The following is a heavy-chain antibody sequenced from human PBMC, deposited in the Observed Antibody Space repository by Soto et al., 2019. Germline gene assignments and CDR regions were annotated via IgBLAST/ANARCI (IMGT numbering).Heavy chain of an antibody. Sequence: QVQLVQSGAEVKKPGASVKVSCKASGYTFTRYAMHWVRQAPGQRLEWMGWINAGNGNTKYSQKFQGRVTITRDTSASTAYMELSSLRSEDTAVYYCAGSNIAAAPYGMDVWGQGTTVTVSS. J-gene: IGHJ6*02. CDR2: INAGNGNT. D-gene: IGHD6-13*01. V-gene: IGHV1-3*01. CDR1: GYTFTRYA. CDR3: AGSNIAAAPYGMDV.